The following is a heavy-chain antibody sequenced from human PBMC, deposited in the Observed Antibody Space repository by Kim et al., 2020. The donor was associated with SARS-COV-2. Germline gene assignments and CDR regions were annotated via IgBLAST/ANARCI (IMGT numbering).Heavy chain of an antibody. V-gene: IGHV4-59*12. D-gene: IGHD2-15*01. CDR2: IYYSGST. J-gene: IGHJ5*02. Sequence: SETLSLTCTVSGGSISSYYWSWIRQPPGKGLEWIGYIYYSGSTNYNPSLKSRVTISVDTSKNQFSLKLSSVTAADTAVYYCARDIRYCSGGSCYFGWFDPWGQGTLVTVSS. CDR3: ARDIRYCSGGSCYFGWFDP. CDR1: GGSISSYY.